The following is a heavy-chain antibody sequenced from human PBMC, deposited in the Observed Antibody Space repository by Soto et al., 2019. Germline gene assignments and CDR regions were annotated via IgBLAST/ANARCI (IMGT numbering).Heavy chain of an antibody. V-gene: IGHV3-74*01. J-gene: IGHJ4*01. Sequence: GGSLIPWSVGAWVPICKLWIHLVRPVPGQSPFWVSRISDDGTTTNYADSVRGRFTISRDNSQNTLYLQMNNLTLRDTAIYYGTGGCCDGSSGTRGHRGQGAPVSV. CDR1: WVPICKLW. CDR3: TGGCCDGSSGTRGH. D-gene: IGHD3-10*01. CDR2: ISDDGTTT.